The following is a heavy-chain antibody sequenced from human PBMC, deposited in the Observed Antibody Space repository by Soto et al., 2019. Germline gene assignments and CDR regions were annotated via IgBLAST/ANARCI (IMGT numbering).Heavy chain of an antibody. CDR1: GGTFSSYA. V-gene: IGHV1-69*13. CDR2: IIPIFGTA. J-gene: IGHJ5*02. Sequence: SVKVSCKASGGTFSSYAISWVRQAPGQGLEWMGGIIPIFGTANYAQKFQGRVTITADESTSTAYMELSSLRSEDTAVYYCARDLEYTIFGVRIRWGWFDPWGQGTLVTVSS. D-gene: IGHD3-3*01. CDR3: ARDLEYTIFGVRIRWGWFDP.